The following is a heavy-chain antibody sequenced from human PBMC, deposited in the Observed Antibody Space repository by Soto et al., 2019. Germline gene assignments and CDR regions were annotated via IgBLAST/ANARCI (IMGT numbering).Heavy chain of an antibody. Sequence: ASVKVSCKASGDTFSSYAISWVRQAPGQGLEWMGGIIPIFGTANYAQKFQGRVTITADESTSTAYMELSSLRSEDTAVYYCASASSSAAINYYYYTMDVWGQGTTVTVS. CDR1: GDTFSSYA. D-gene: IGHD6-6*01. J-gene: IGHJ6*02. CDR3: ASASSSAAINYYYYTMDV. V-gene: IGHV1-69*13. CDR2: IIPIFGTA.